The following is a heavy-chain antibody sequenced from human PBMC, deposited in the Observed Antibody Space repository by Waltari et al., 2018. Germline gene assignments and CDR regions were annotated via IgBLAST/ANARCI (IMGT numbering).Heavy chain of an antibody. Sequence: VQLVESGGGLVQPGRSLRLSCVASGFTFDDYAMHWVRQAPGKGLEWVAVISYDGSNKYYADSVKGRFTISRDNSKNTLYLQMNSLRAEDTAVYYCARDRSSGWYGSLDYWGQGTLVTVSS. D-gene: IGHD6-19*01. CDR1: GFTFDDYA. J-gene: IGHJ4*02. CDR3: ARDRSSGWYGSLDY. V-gene: IGHV3-30-3*01. CDR2: ISYDGSNK.